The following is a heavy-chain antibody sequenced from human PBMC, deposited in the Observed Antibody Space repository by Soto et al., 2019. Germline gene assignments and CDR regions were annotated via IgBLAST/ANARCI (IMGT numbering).Heavy chain of an antibody. V-gene: IGHV3-48*02. Sequence: WGSLGLSCSSSGFTVSSYSMNLFRHAPGNGLDVVSYISSSSSTIYYADSVKGRFTISRDNAKNSLYLQMNSLRDEDTAVYYCARDWEYYYDSSGYFGGRYYYYGMDVWGQGTTVTVSS. CDR1: GFTVSSYS. CDR2: ISSSSSTI. D-gene: IGHD3-22*01. CDR3: ARDWEYYYDSSGYFGGRYYYYGMDV. J-gene: IGHJ6*02.